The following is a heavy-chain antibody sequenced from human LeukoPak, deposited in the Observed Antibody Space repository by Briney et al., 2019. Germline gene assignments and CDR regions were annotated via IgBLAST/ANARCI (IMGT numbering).Heavy chain of an antibody. Sequence: ASVKVSCKASGYTFTSYGISWVRQAPGQGLEWMGWISAYNGNTNYAQKLQGRVTMTTDTSTSTAYMELRSLRSGDTAVYYCARGSGYDSFDAFDTWGQGTMVTVSS. CDR1: GYTFTSYG. D-gene: IGHD5-12*01. CDR3: ARGSGYDSFDAFDT. CDR2: ISAYNGNT. J-gene: IGHJ3*02. V-gene: IGHV1-18*01.